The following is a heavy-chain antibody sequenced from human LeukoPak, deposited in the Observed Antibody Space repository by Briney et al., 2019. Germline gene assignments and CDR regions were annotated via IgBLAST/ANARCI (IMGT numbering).Heavy chain of an antibody. V-gene: IGHV3-7*05. CDR3: ARGSYYWGY. CDR2: IKQDGSET. D-gene: IGHD3-10*01. Sequence: GGSLRLSCAASEFTFSSYWMSWVRQAPGKGLEWVANIKQDGSETYYVDSVKGRFTISRDNAKTSLYLQMNSLRAEDTAVYYCARGSYYWGYWGQGTLVTVSS. J-gene: IGHJ4*02. CDR1: EFTFSSYW.